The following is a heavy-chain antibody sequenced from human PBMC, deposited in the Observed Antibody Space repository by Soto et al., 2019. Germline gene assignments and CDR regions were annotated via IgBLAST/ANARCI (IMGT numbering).Heavy chain of an antibody. Sequence: GGSLRLSCAASGFTFSNDWRSWVRQAPGKGLEWVGRIKSKTDGRTTDYAAPVKGRVTISRDDSKNTLYLQMNSLNSEDTAVYYCTRGHEFYGMDVWGQGTTVTVSS. J-gene: IGHJ6*02. CDR1: GFTFSNDW. CDR2: IKSKTDGRTT. V-gene: IGHV3-15*01. CDR3: TRGHEFYGMDV. D-gene: IGHD3-10*01.